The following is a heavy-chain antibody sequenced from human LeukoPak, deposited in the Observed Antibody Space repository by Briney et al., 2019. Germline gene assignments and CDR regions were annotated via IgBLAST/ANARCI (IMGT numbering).Heavy chain of an antibody. Sequence: ASVQVSCKASGYTFTGYYMHWVRQAPGQGLEWMGRINPNSGGTNYAQKFQGRVTMTRDTSISTAYMELSRLRSDDTAVYYCARDITMISYYYYGMDVWGQGTTVTVSS. V-gene: IGHV1-2*06. CDR2: INPNSGGT. D-gene: IGHD3-22*01. CDR3: ARDITMISYYYYGMDV. CDR1: GYTFTGYY. J-gene: IGHJ6*02.